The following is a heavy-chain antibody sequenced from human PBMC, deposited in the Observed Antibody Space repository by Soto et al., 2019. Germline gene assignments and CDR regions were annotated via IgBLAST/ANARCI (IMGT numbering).Heavy chain of an antibody. V-gene: IGHV3-23*01. D-gene: IGHD3-16*01. J-gene: IGHJ2*01. CDR3: AKVAGGLGYFDL. CDR2: ISGGGGTT. CDR1: GFTFSDYG. Sequence: EVQLLESGGGLVQPGGSLRLSCAASGFTFSDYGMSWVRQAPGKGLEWVSGISGGGGTTNYADSVKGRFTISRDNSKKTVYLQINGLTADDTAVHYCAKVAGGLGYFDLWGRGTLVTVSS.